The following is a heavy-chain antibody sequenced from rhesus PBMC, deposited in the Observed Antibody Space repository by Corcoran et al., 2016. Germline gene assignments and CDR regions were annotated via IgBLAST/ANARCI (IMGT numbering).Heavy chain of an antibody. J-gene: IGHJ4*01. D-gene: IGHD1-7*02. Sequence: QVQLQESGPGLVKPSETLSLTCAVSGGTTSRSNWWSWIRQAPGRGLGGFGYIYGGSGSTSYNPSLKSRVTISTDTSKNQFSLKLSSVTAADTAVYYCARHPYNWNDGLTYYFDCWGQGVLVTVSS. CDR3: ARHPYNWNDGLTYYFDC. V-gene: IGHV4-65*01. CDR1: GGTTSRSNW. CDR2: IYGGSGST.